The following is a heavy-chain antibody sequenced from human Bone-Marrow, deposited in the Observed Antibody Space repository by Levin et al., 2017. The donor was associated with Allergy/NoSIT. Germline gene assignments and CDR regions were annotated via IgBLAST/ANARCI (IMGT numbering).Heavy chain of an antibody. J-gene: IGHJ4*02. CDR2: ISGSGGST. CDR1: GFTFSSYA. Sequence: ASVKVSCAASGFTFSSYAMSWVRQAPGKGLEWVSAISGSGGSTYYADSVKGRFTISRDNSKNTLYLQMNSLRAEDTAVYYCAKDFRSSTYYFDYWGQGTLVTVSS. CDR3: AKDFRSSTYYFDY. V-gene: IGHV3-23*01.